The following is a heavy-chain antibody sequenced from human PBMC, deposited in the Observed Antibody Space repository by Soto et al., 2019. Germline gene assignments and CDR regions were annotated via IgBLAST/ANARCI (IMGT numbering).Heavy chain of an antibody. V-gene: IGHV1-69*12. J-gene: IGHJ6*01. D-gene: IGHD4-4*01. Sequence: QVQLVQSGAEVKKPGSSVRVSCKASGGTFSSYAITWVRQAPGQGLEWMGGIIPIFGTANYAQQFQGRVPITADEPTSTAYMGRRSLRSEDQAVYYRARESVASRSIPYDYCGMDVWGQGTTVTVSS. CDR1: GGTFSSYA. CDR3: ARESVASRSIPYDYCGMDV. CDR2: IIPIFGTA.